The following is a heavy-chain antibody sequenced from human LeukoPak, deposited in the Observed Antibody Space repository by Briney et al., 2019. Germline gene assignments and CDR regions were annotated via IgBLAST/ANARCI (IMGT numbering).Heavy chain of an antibody. CDR1: GGTLSSYA. V-gene: IGHV1-69*05. CDR2: IIPIFGIA. J-gene: IGHJ3*02. Sequence: ASVKVSCKASGGTLSSYAISWVRQAPGQGVEWMGGIIPIFGIANYAQKFQGRVTITTDESTSTAYMELSSLRSEDTAVYYCARRKADMINDAFDIWGQGTMVTVSS. CDR3: ARRKADMINDAFDI. D-gene: IGHD3-22*01.